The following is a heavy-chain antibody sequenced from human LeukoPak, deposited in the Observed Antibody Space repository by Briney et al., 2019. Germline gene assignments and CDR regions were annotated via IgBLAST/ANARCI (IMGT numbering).Heavy chain of an antibody. V-gene: IGHV3-21*01. Sequence: GGSLRLSCAASGFTFSSYSMNWVRQAPGKGLEWVSSTSSSSSYIYYADSVKGRFTISRDNAKNSLYLQMNSLRAEDTAVYYCVRGYTNYGYALDIWGQGTMVTVSS. CDR3: VRGYTNYGYALDI. CDR1: GFTFSSYS. CDR2: TSSSSSYI. D-gene: IGHD4-11*01. J-gene: IGHJ3*02.